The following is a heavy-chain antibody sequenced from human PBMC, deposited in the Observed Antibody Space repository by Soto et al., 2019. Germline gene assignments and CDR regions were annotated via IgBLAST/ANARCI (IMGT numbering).Heavy chain of an antibody. CDR2: IYYSGST. J-gene: IGHJ6*02. Sequence: TSETLSLTCTVSGGSISSGDYYWSWIRQPPGKGLEWIGYIYYSGSTYYNPSLKSRVTISVDTSKNQFSLKLSSVTAADTAVYYCAGSTMVRGVMYYGMDVWGQGTTVTVSS. D-gene: IGHD3-10*01. CDR3: AGSTMVRGVMYYGMDV. CDR1: GGSISSGDYY. V-gene: IGHV4-30-4*01.